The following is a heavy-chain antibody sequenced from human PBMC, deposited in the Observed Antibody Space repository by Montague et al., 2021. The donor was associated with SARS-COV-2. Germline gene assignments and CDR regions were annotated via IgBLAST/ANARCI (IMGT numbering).Heavy chain of an antibody. J-gene: IGHJ5*02. CDR2: IHHTGGS. CDR3: ASHPVWQQLCT. V-gene: IGHV4-4*02. D-gene: IGHD1-1*01. Sequence: SETLSLTCTVSGGSLASGYWWSWVRQSPGKGLEWIAEIHHTGGSNYNPSLVSRVTIFLDHSKNHLTLTLSSVTAADTAMYYCASHPVWQQLCTWGQGTLVTVSA. CDR1: GGSLASGYW.